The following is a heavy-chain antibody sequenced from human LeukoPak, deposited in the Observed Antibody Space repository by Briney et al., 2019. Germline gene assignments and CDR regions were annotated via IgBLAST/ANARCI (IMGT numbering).Heavy chain of an antibody. CDR3: VRGGHYYDSSGFHWFDP. Sequence: NPSETLSLTCTVSGGSISSYYWSWIRQPPGKGLEWIGYIYQTASTGSTNYKSSLKSRVTMSVDTSKNQFSLNLSSVTAADTAVYYCVRGGHYYDSSGFHWFDPWGQGTLVTVSS. CDR2: IYQTASTGST. CDR1: GGSISSYY. V-gene: IGHV4-59*01. D-gene: IGHD3-22*01. J-gene: IGHJ5*02.